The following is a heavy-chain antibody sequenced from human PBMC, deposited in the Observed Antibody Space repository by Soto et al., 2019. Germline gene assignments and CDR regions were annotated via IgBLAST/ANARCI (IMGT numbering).Heavy chain of an antibody. CDR2: IVAATGTT. V-gene: IGHV3-23*01. J-gene: IGHJ3*02. CDR1: GFTFSNYA. CDR3: AKDIVVVPAAPTDAFDI. D-gene: IGHD2-2*01. Sequence: GGSLRLSCAASGFTFSNYAMSWVRQTPGKGLEWVSGIVAATGTTYYTDSVKGRFAISRDNSRNTLYLQMSILRAEDTAVYYCAKDIVVVPAAPTDAFDIWGQGTMVTVSS.